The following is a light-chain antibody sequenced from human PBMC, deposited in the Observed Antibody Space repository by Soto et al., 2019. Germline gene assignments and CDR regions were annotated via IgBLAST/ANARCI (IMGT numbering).Light chain of an antibody. CDR2: GAS. V-gene: IGKV3-20*01. CDR1: PSVSSSY. J-gene: IGKJ5*01. CDR3: QQYGKLPIT. Sequence: EIVLAQSKGTLSLSQGERATLSCRASPSVSSSYLAWYQQKPGQAPRLLIYGASTRAAGIPDRFSGSGSGTDFTLTISSLEPEDFAVYYCQQYGKLPITFGQGTRLEI.